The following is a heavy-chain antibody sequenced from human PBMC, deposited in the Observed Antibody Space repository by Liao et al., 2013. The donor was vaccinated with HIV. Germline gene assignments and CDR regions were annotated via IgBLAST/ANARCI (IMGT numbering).Heavy chain of an antibody. CDR3: ARGSLWFGELRGRDWFDP. D-gene: IGHD3-10*01. J-gene: IGHJ5*02. Sequence: QVQLQQWGGGLLKPSETLSLTCAMSGGSFSAYYWSWIRQSPGKGLEWIGEINHSGSTNYNPSLKSRVTISVDTSKNQFSLKLSSVTAADTAVYYCARGSLWFGELRGRDWFDPWGQGTLVTVSS. CDR1: GGSFSAYY. V-gene: IGHV4-34*01. CDR2: INHSGST.